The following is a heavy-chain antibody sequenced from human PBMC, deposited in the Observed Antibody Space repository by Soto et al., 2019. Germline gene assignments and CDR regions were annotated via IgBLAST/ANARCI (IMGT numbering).Heavy chain of an antibody. CDR2: ISGSGGST. Sequence: EVQLLESGGGLVQPGGSLRLSCAASGFTFSSYAMSWVRQAPGKGLEWDSAISGSGGSTYYADSVKGRFTISRDNSKNTLYLQMNSLRAEDTAVYYCAKDRLDYDYIWGSYRKINAFDIWGQGTMVTVSS. J-gene: IGHJ3*02. V-gene: IGHV3-23*01. CDR3: AKDRLDYDYIWGSYRKINAFDI. CDR1: GFTFSSYA. D-gene: IGHD3-16*02.